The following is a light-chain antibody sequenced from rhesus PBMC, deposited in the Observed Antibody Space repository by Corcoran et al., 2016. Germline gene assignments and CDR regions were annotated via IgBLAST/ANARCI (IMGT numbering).Light chain of an antibody. J-gene: IGKJ4*01. CDR3: QQRNSYPLT. V-gene: IGKV1-38*01. CDR2: DAS. CDR1: QGSSSY. Sequence: DIQLTQSPSSLPASVGDRVTITCRASQGSSSYLAWYQQKSGKAPKLLINDASNVQSGVPSRFSGSGSGTEFTLTISSLQPEDFATYYSQQRNSYPLTFGGGTRVEIK.